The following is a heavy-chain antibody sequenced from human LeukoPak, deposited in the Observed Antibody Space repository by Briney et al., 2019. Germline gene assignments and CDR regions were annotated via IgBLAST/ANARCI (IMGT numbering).Heavy chain of an antibody. D-gene: IGHD5-24*01. CDR2: INHSGST. CDR3: ARGQGLGRWLRLRVNWFDP. Sequence: SETLSLTCAVYGGFFRGYYWSWISQPPGKGLEWIGEINHSGSTNYNPSLKGRVTISVDTSKNQFSLKLSSVTAADTAVYYCARGQGLGRWLRLRVNWFDPWGQGTLVTVSS. J-gene: IGHJ5*02. V-gene: IGHV4-34*01. CDR1: GGFFRGYY.